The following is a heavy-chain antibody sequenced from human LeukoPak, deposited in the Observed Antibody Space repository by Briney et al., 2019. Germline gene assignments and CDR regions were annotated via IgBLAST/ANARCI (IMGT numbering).Heavy chain of an antibody. CDR3: ARVMTTVTYYYYAMDV. CDR1: GFTFSDYY. Sequence: PGGSLRLSCAASGFTFSDYYMSWIRQAPGKGLEWVSYISSSSSYTNYADSVKGRFTISRDNAKNSLYLQMNSLRVEDTAVYYCARVMTTVTYYYYAMDVWGQGTTVTVSS. J-gene: IGHJ6*02. D-gene: IGHD4-17*01. CDR2: ISSSSSYT. V-gene: IGHV3-11*03.